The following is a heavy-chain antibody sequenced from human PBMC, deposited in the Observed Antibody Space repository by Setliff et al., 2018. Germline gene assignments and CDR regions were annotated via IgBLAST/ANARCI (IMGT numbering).Heavy chain of an antibody. D-gene: IGHD1-1*01. Sequence: GGSLRLSCAASGFTVSSNYMSWVRQAPGKGLEWVSGISWNSYHIGYAGSVRGRFTISRDNAKNSLYLQMNSLRAEDTAVYYCARGPWKHSAYYYYYYMDVWGKGTTVTVSS. CDR2: ISWNSYHI. V-gene: IGHV3-21*01. J-gene: IGHJ6*03. CDR3: ARGPWKHSAYYYYYYMDV. CDR1: GFTVSSNY.